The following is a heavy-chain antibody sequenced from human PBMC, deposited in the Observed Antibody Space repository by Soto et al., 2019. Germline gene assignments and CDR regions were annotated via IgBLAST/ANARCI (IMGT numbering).Heavy chain of an antibody. V-gene: IGHV4-39*01. D-gene: IGHD2-15*01. CDR1: GGAIRISSYY. Sequence: SETLSLTCTVSGGAIRISSYYWGWIRQPPGKGLEWIGSGFYSGSTYYNPSLESRVTITVDTSESQLYLHLYSVNDADTDVYYCARQVARTRTGYEIDYWGQRARATV. CDR2: GFYSGST. J-gene: IGHJ4*02. CDR3: ARQVARTRTGYEIDY.